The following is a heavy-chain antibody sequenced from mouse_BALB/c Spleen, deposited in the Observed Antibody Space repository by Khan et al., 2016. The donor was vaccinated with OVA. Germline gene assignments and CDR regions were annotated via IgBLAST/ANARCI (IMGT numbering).Heavy chain of an antibody. CDR1: GYTFTSYT. CDR2: IHPNSGYT. V-gene: IGHV1-4*01. Sequence: LEESGTELARPGASVKMSCKASGYTFTSYTIHWVKQRPGQGLDWIGYIHPNSGYTTYNQKFKGKATLTADNSHSHAFMLLSSLTSAASAVYYGARDFHYYGSRGAMDYWGQGTSVTVSS. D-gene: IGHD1-1*01. CDR3: ARDFHYYGSRGAMDY. J-gene: IGHJ4*01.